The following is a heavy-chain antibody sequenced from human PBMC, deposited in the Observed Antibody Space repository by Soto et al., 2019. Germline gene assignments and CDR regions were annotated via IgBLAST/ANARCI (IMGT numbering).Heavy chain of an antibody. V-gene: IGHV1-2*02. CDR1: GYPVTAYY. D-gene: IGHD3-3*01. Sequence: QLHLVQSGAVVKKPGASVTVSCSASGYPVTAYYMHWVRQAPGRGLEWMGGINPATGAAKYTQTFPGRVNMTRGTATSTGFMEPSGLASEDPAVFYWARGGGVGVAGSAAFDMWGQGTLVTVSS. CDR3: ARGGGVGVAGSAAFDM. CDR2: INPATGAA. J-gene: IGHJ3*02.